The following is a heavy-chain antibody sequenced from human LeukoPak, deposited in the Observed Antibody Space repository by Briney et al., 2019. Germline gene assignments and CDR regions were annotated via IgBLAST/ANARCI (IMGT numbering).Heavy chain of an antibody. V-gene: IGHV4-59*08. CDR1: GGSISGSC. CDR2: IYYSET. J-gene: IGHJ6*02. Sequence: SETRSLTCPVSGGSISGSCWSWIRQPPGKGLEWIGSIYYSETYYNPSSNSAVTISPGTSKYKFSLKLWFVRAADTAVYYCASGRDYYDSIGYYYYYYGMDVWGQGTTVTVSS. D-gene: IGHD3-22*01. CDR3: ASGRDYYDSIGYYYYYYGMDV.